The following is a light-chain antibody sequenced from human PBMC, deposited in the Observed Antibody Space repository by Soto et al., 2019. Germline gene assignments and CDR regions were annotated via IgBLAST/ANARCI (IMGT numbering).Light chain of an antibody. CDR1: SSDVGGYNY. V-gene: IGLV2-8*01. Sequence: QSALTQPPSASGSPGQSVAISCSGTSSDVGGYNYVSWYQQHPGKAPKLMIYDVNKRPSGVPDRFSGSKSGNTASLTVSGLQAEDEPDYYSISYAGSNKPAFGGGTKLTVL. J-gene: IGLJ2*01. CDR2: DVN. CDR3: ISYAGSNKPA.